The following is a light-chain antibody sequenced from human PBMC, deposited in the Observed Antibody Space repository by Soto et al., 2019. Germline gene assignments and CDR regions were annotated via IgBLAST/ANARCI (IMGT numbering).Light chain of an antibody. CDR2: GNS. Sequence: QSVLTQPPSVSGAPGQRVTISCTGSSSNIGAGYDVHWYQQLPGTAPKLLIYGNSNRPSGVPDRFSGSQSGTSASLAITGLQAEDEADYYCQFYDSSLSGPVVFGGGTKVTVL. J-gene: IGLJ2*01. CDR3: QFYDSSLSGPVV. V-gene: IGLV1-40*01. CDR1: SSNIGAGYD.